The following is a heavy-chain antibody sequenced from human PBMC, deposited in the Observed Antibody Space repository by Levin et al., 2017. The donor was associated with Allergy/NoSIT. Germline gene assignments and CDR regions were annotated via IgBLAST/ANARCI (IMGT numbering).Heavy chain of an antibody. CDR1: GFTFSSYS. Sequence: SCAASGFTFSSYSMNWVRQAPGKGLEWVSSISSSSSTIYYADSVKGRFTISRDNAKNSLYLQMNSLRDEDTAVYYCARDPNYYDSSGSRYGMDVWGQGTTVTVSS. CDR3: ARDPNYYDSSGSRYGMDV. CDR2: ISSSSSTI. J-gene: IGHJ6*02. V-gene: IGHV3-48*02. D-gene: IGHD3-22*01.